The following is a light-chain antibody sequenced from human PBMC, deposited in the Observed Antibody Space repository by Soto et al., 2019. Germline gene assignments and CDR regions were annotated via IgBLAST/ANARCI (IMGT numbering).Light chain of an antibody. CDR2: LAS. Sequence: VLTQSPLSLPFTPGEPASISCRSSQSLLHRNGKNYLDWYLQKPGQSPQILIYLASNRSSGVPDRFSGSGSVTDFTLRISPVQAEDVGVYYCMQGLQRGSFGGGTKVEIK. CDR3: MQGLQRGS. V-gene: IGKV2-28*01. CDR1: QSLLHRNGKNY. J-gene: IGKJ4*01.